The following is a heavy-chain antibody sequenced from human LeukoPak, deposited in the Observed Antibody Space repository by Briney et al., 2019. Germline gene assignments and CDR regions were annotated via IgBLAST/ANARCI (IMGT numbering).Heavy chain of an antibody. D-gene: IGHD4-23*01. Sequence: SETLSLTCTVSSGSISSYYWSWLRQPPGKGLEWLGNIYFGGTTDYNSSLKSRLTISVDTFKNQLSLNLQSVTAADTATYYCARHRSDTGGKKGVNWFDPWGQGTLVTVSS. CDR3: ARHRSDTGGKKGVNWFDP. CDR1: SGSISSYY. J-gene: IGHJ5*02. V-gene: IGHV4-59*01. CDR2: IYFGGTT.